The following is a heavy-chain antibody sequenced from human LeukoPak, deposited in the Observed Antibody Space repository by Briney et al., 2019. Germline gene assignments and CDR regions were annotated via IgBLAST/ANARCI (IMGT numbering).Heavy chain of an antibody. J-gene: IGHJ5*02. CDR3: AREETYCSSTSCYAHWFDP. Sequence: SETLSLTCTVSGVSISSYYLSWIRQPPGKGLEWIGYIYYSGSANYNPSLKSRVTISVDTSKNQFSLKLSSVTAADTAVYYCAREETYCSSTSCYAHWFDPWGQGTLVTVSS. CDR1: GVSISSYY. CDR2: IYYSGSA. D-gene: IGHD2-2*01. V-gene: IGHV4-59*01.